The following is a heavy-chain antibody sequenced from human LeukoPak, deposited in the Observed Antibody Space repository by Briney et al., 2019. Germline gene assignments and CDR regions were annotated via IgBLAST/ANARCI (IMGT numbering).Heavy chain of an antibody. Sequence: GGSLRLSCAASGFAFSSYSMNWVRQAPGKGLEWVSSISSSSSYIYYADPVKGRFTISRDNAKNSLYLQMNSLRAEDTAVYYCARDMKDTAMVTDYWGQGTLVTVSS. CDR1: GFAFSSYS. CDR3: ARDMKDTAMVTDY. D-gene: IGHD5-18*01. V-gene: IGHV3-21*01. J-gene: IGHJ4*02. CDR2: ISSSSSYI.